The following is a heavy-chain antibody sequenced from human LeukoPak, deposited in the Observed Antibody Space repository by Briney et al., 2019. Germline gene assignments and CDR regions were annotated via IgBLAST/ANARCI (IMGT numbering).Heavy chain of an antibody. V-gene: IGHV3-21*01. CDR3: AKLPLYYYDSSGYYYKTFDY. Sequence: AGGSLRLSCAASGFTFSSYSMNWVRQAPGKGLEWVSSISSSSSYIYYADSVKGRFTISRDNAKNTLYLQMNSLRAEDTAVYYCAKLPLYYYDSSGYYYKTFDYWGQGTLVTVSS. J-gene: IGHJ4*02. D-gene: IGHD3-22*01. CDR1: GFTFSSYS. CDR2: ISSSSSYI.